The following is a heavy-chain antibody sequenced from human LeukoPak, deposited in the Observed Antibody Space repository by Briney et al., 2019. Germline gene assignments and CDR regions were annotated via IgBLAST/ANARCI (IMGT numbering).Heavy chain of an antibody. V-gene: IGHV4-59*01. Sequence: PSETLSLTCTVSGGSISSYYWSWIRQPPGKGLEWIGYIYYSGSTNYNPSLKSRVTISVDTSKNQFSLKLSSVTAADTAVYYCASTYYYDSSGYGKTWYFDLWSRGTLVTVSS. CDR3: ASTYYYDSSGYGKTWYFDL. CDR1: GGSISSYY. CDR2: IYYSGST. J-gene: IGHJ2*01. D-gene: IGHD3-22*01.